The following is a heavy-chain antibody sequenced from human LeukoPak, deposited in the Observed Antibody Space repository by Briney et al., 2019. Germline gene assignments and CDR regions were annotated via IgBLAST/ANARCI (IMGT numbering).Heavy chain of an antibody. CDR3: ARDGGLRPYYYMDV. CDR2: ISSSSSYI. D-gene: IGHD3-16*01. V-gene: IGHV3-21*01. Sequence: SPGGTLKRSDAPPGFTFTSYRMNWLRQPPGKGLQGVSSISSSSSYIYYADSVKGRFTISRDNAKNSLYLQMNSPRAEDTAVYYCARDGGLRPYYYMDVWGKGTTVTVSS. CDR1: GFTFTSYR. J-gene: IGHJ6*03.